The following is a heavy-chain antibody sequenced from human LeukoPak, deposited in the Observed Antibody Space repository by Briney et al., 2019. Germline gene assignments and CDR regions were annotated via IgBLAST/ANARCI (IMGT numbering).Heavy chain of an antibody. CDR2: IFYTGDS. V-gene: IGHV4-59*08. J-gene: IGHJ4*02. CDR3: ARHRFASPLDS. CDR1: GVSSSSSY. D-gene: IGHD2-21*01. Sequence: PSETLSLTCTVSGVSSSSSYWSWIRQPPGKGLEWIGYIFYTGDSNHNPSFKSRVSISLDTSKDQISLKLSSMTAADTAVYYCARHRFASPLDSWGQGTLVTVSS.